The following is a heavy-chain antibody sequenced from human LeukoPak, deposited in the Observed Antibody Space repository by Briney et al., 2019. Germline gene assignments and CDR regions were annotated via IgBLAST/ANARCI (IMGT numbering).Heavy chain of an antibody. V-gene: IGHV3-30*02. Sequence: GGSLRLSCSASGFTFSSYGMHWVRQPPGKGLEWVAFIRYDGSNKYYADSVKGRFTISRDNSENTLYLQMNSLRAEDTAVYYCAKSVTTMVRGYFDYWGQGTLVTVSS. CDR1: GFTFSSYG. J-gene: IGHJ4*02. CDR2: IRYDGSNK. D-gene: IGHD3-10*01. CDR3: AKSVTTMVRGYFDY.